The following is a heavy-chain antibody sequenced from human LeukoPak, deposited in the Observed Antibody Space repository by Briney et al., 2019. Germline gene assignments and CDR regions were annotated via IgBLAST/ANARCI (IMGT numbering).Heavy chain of an antibody. V-gene: IGHV1-69*05. CDR3: ARLVDISFDP. Sequence: GASVKVSCKASGGTFSSYAISWVRQAPGQGLEWMGGIIPIFGTANYAQKFQGRVTITTDESTSTAYMELSSLRSEDTAVYCCARLVDISFDPWGQGTLVTVSS. J-gene: IGHJ5*02. CDR2: IIPIFGTA. D-gene: IGHD3-9*01. CDR1: GGTFSSYA.